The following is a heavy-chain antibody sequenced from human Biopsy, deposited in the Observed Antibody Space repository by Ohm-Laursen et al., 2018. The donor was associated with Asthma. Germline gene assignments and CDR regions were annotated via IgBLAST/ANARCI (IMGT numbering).Heavy chain of an antibody. CDR2: MYHSGSP. J-gene: IGHJ4*02. CDR3: VRHQYSSSWSTFDY. D-gene: IGHD3-22*01. Sequence: TLSLTCAVSGAYIETPDYHWGWIRQPPGKGMEWIGSMYHSGSPYYHPSLKSRATISVDTSKNQLSLKMSSVTAADTAVYFCVRHQYSSSWSTFDYWGQGALVTVSS. CDR1: GAYIETPDYH. V-gene: IGHV4-39*01.